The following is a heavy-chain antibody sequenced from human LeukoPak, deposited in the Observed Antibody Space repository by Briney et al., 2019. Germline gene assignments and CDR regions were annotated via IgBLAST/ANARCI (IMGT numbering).Heavy chain of an antibody. D-gene: IGHD3-10*01. Sequence: ASVTVACKASGYTFTSYGMSWVRRAPGQGLEWMGWISAYNGNTNYAQKLQGRVTMTTDTSTSTAYMELRSLRSDATAVHYCARGRLTMVRGAYDLDVWGKGTTVPISS. J-gene: IGHJ6*03. CDR3: ARGRLTMVRGAYDLDV. CDR1: GYTFTSYG. V-gene: IGHV1-18*01. CDR2: ISAYNGNT.